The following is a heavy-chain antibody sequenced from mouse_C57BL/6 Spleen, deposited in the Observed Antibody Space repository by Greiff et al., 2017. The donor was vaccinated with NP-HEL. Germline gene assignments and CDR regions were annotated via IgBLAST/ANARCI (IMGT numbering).Heavy chain of an antibody. Sequence: QVQLKQSGAELVRPGTSVKMSCKASGYTFTNYWIGWAKQRPGHGLEWIGDIYPGGGYTNYNEKFKGKATLTADKSSSTAYMQFSSLTSEDSAIYYCARGDYGSDWYFDVWGTGTTVTVSS. CDR1: GYTFTNYW. V-gene: IGHV1-63*01. D-gene: IGHD1-1*01. CDR3: ARGDYGSDWYFDV. J-gene: IGHJ1*03. CDR2: IYPGGGYT.